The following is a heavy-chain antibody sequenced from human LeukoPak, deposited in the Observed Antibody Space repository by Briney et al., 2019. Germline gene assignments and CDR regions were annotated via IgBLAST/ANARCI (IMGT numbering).Heavy chain of an antibody. D-gene: IGHD2-2*01. CDR1: GGSISSYY. CDR2: IYYSGST. V-gene: IGHV4-59*08. Sequence: PSETLSLTCTVSGGSISSYYWSWIRQPPGKGLEWIGYIYYSGSTNYNPSLKSRVTISVDTSKNQFSLKLSSVTAADTAVYYCASSKGVVPAADAFDIWGQGTMVTVSS. CDR3: ASSKGVVPAADAFDI. J-gene: IGHJ3*02.